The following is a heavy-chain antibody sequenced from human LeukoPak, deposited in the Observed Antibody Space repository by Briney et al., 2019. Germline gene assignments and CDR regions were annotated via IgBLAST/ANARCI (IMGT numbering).Heavy chain of an antibody. J-gene: IGHJ3*02. Sequence: GGSLRLSCTGSGFTFGDYAMSWVRQAPGKGLEWVGFIRRKAYGGTIEYAASVKGRFTISRDDSKSIAYLQMNSLKTEDTAVYYCTRCSGGSCYSNAFDIWGRGTMVTVSS. CDR1: GFTFGDYA. D-gene: IGHD2-15*01. V-gene: IGHV3-49*04. CDR3: TRCSGGSCYSNAFDI. CDR2: IRRKAYGGTI.